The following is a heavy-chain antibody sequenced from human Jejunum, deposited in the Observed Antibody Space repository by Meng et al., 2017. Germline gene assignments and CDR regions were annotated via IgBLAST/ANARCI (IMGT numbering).Heavy chain of an antibody. V-gene: IGHV3-23*01. D-gene: IGHD6-19*01. J-gene: IGHJ4*02. CDR1: GFTFDNFA. CDR3: AKSTVDSGWAYYFDS. Sequence: GGSLRLSCVISGFTFDNFAMSWVRQAPGKGPEWVSSISRGINAGATYYADSVTGRFTIFKSSSKNTLILEMDDLRAEDTAVYFCAKSTVDSGWAYYFDSWGQGTLVTVSS. CDR2: ISRGINAGAT.